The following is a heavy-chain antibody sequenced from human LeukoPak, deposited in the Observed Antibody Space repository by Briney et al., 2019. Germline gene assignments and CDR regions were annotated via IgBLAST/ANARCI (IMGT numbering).Heavy chain of an antibody. D-gene: IGHD1-1*01. J-gene: IGHJ4*02. V-gene: IGHV4-31*03. CDR1: GDSISSGRLY. Sequence: PSETLSLTCKVSGDSISSGRLYWNWVRQLPGKGLQWIGYLHYGGNSFYKPSLESRVTISVDTSKNQFSLTLSSVTAADTAIYYCARGKRQVIDFWGQGTSVTVSS. CDR2: LHYGGNS. CDR3: ARGKRQVIDF.